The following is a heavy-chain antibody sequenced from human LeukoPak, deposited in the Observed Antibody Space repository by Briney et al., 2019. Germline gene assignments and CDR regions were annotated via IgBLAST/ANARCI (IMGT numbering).Heavy chain of an antibody. J-gene: IGHJ6*02. CDR2: ISYDGSNK. CDR3: ARDPVKDYGSGEEDYYYYGMDV. CDR1: GFIFSSYA. V-gene: IGHV3-30-3*01. Sequence: PGGSLRLSCAASGFIFSSYAMHWVRQAPGKGLEWLALISYDGSNKYYADSVKGRFTISRDNSKNTLYLQMNSLRAEDTAVYYCARDPVKDYGSGEEDYYYYGMDVWGQGTTVTVSS. D-gene: IGHD3-10*01.